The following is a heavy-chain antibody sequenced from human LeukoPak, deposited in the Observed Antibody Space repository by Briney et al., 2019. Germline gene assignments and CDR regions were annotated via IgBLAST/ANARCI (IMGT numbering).Heavy chain of an antibody. D-gene: IGHD1-26*01. CDR3: ARVGVGSYHFDY. CDR1: GFTFSSYS. J-gene: IGHJ4*02. V-gene: IGHV3-21*06. CDR2: ISSSSSYI. Sequence: GGSLRLSCAASGFTFSSYSMNWVRQAPGKGLEWVSSISSSSSYIYYADSVKDRFTISRDNAKNTLYLQMNSLRVEAPAVYYCARVGVGSYHFDYWGQGTLVTVPS.